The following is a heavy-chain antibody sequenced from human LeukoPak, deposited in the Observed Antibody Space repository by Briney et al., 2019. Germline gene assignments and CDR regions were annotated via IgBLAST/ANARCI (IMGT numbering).Heavy chain of an antibody. CDR1: GGSLRSYY. V-gene: IGHV4-59*01. D-gene: IGHD6-13*01. CDR3: VASGQQAPANWFDP. Sequence: PSETLSLSCTVSGGSLRSYYWSWSRQPPGKGLEWIAYIHYIGDTRYNPSLRSRVTMSVDTSKYQFSLKLNSVTAADTAVYYCVASGQQAPANWFDPWGQGTQVTVSS. J-gene: IGHJ5*02. CDR2: IHYIGDT.